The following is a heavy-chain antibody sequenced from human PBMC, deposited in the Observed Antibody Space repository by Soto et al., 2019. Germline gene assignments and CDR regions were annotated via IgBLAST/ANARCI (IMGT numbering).Heavy chain of an antibody. CDR2: ISSSSSYI. Sequence: GGSLSLSCAASGFTFSSYSMNWVRQAPGKGLEWVSSISSSSSYIYYADSVKGRFTISRDNAKNSLYLQMNSLRAEDTAVYYCARDHPVREGQWLHTRGYYGMDVWGQGTTVTVSS. D-gene: IGHD6-19*01. CDR1: GFTFSSYS. V-gene: IGHV3-21*01. J-gene: IGHJ6*02. CDR3: ARDHPVREGQWLHTRGYYGMDV.